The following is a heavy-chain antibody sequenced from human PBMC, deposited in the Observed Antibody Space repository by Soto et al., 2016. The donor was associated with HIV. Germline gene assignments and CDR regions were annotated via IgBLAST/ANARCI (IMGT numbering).Heavy chain of an antibody. Sequence: EVQLVESGGGLVQPGGSLKLSCAASGFTFSGSAMHWVRQASGKGLEWVGRIRSKANSYATAYAASVKGRFTISRDDSKNTAYLQMNSLKTEDTAVYYCTKNSGSYRSANWYFDLWGRGTLVTVSS. V-gene: IGHV3-73*01. J-gene: IGHJ2*01. CDR1: GFTFSGSA. CDR2: IRSKANSYAT. CDR3: TKNSGSYRSANWYFDL. D-gene: IGHD1-26*01.